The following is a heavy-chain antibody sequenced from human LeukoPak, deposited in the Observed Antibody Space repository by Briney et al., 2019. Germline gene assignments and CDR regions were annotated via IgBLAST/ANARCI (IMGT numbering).Heavy chain of an antibody. Sequence: PRGSLRLSCAAPGFTFSSYAMSSVRQAPGKGLEWVSGISGSGGSTYYAESVKGRFTISRDNSKNTLSLQKNSLRADDTAVYYCASLLGIQLWFTWGQGTLVTVSS. CDR2: ISGSGGST. CDR3: ASLLGIQLWFT. J-gene: IGHJ5*02. CDR1: GFTFSSYA. D-gene: IGHD5-18*01. V-gene: IGHV3-23*01.